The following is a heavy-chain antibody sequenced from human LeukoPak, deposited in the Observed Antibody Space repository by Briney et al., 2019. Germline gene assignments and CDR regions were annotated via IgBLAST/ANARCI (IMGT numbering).Heavy chain of an antibody. J-gene: IGHJ4*02. CDR2: INGSGGRT. V-gene: IGHV3-23*01. CDR3: AKDPFFDY. CDR1: GFTFSSYA. Sequence: GGSLRLSCAASGFTFSSYAMTWVRQAPGKGLEWVSGINGSGGRTYYAVSVKGRFTISRDNSKNTLYLQMNSLRAEDTAIYYCAKDPFFDYWGQGTLVTVSS.